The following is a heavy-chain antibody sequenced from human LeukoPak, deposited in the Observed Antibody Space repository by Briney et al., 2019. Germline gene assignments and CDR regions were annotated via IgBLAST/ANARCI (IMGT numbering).Heavy chain of an antibody. CDR1: GFSVSSNSAA. CDR2: TYYRLKWYN. V-gene: IGHV6-1*01. J-gene: IGHJ4*02. D-gene: IGHD4-17*01. Sequence: SQTLSLTCAISGFSVSSNSAACYFMQHSRSRGHECLVRTYYRLKWYNDYALSVKSRITINSYTSENQFSLQLNSVTPEDTAVYYCARDRALYGDYSSFDYWGQGTLVTVSS. CDR3: ARDRALYGDYSSFDY.